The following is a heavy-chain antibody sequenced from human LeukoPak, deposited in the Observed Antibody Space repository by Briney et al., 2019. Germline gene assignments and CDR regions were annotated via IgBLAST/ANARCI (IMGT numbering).Heavy chain of an antibody. J-gene: IGHJ4*02. CDR1: GFNFSNYY. D-gene: IGHD3-10*01. CDR2: ISPNDVNR. Sequence: GGSLRLSCVGSGFNFSNYYMSWLRQAPGKGLEWISYISPNDVNRYYIDSVKGRFTVSRDNTKKSLFLQMNSLRVEDSAVYYCAASGSPDDQWGQGTLVTVSS. V-gene: IGHV3-11*01. CDR3: AASGSPDDQ.